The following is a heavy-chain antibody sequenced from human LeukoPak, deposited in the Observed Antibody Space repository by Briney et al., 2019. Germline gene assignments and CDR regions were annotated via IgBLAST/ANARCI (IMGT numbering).Heavy chain of an antibody. CDR1: GGSISGYY. V-gene: IGHV4-4*07. CDR3: VREAGYSSTWYDY. D-gene: IGHD6-13*01. J-gene: IGHJ4*02. CDR2: FYISGST. Sequence: PSETQSLTCTVSGGSISGYYWSWIRQPAGKGLEWIGRFYISGSTNYNPSLKSRVTMSVDTSKNQFSLKLNSVTAADTAVYYCVREAGYSSTWYDYWGQGTLVTVSS.